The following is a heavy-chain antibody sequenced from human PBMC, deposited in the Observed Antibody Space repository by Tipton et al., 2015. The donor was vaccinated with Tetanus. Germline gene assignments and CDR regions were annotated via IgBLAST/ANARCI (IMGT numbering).Heavy chain of an antibody. Sequence: TLSLTCAVYGGSLSRYYWTWIRQPSGKGLEWIGEVDDRGSTNYSPSLKSRVTISLDTSKNEFSPALSSVTAADAAVYYCVRGTWLYTSTYHRHWLDPWGQGTLVTVSS. CDR2: VDDRGST. D-gene: IGHD6-13*01. CDR1: GGSLSRYY. V-gene: IGHV4-34*01. J-gene: IGHJ5*02. CDR3: VRGTWLYTSTYHRHWLDP.